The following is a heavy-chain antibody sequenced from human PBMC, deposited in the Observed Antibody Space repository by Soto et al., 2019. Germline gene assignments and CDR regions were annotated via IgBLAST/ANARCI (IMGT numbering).Heavy chain of an antibody. J-gene: IGHJ6*02. CDR2: ISTYNGDT. D-gene: IGHD5-12*01. CDR1: GYTFTRSG. V-gene: IGHV1-18*01. Sequence: GASVKVSCKASGYTFTRSGISWVRQAPGQGLEWMGWISTYNGDTNYAQTFQGRVTMTTDTSTSTVHMEVRSLRSDDTAVYYCAREGVATYYYYGMDVWVQGTPVTVSS. CDR3: AREGVATYYYYGMDV.